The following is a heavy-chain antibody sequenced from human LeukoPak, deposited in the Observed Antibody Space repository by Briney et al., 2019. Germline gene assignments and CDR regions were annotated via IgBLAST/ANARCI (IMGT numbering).Heavy chain of an antibody. CDR2: IYSGGDA. Sequence: PGGSLRLSCAASGFTVSSNYMSWVRQAPGKGLDWVSVIYSGGDAFHADSVKGRFTISRDNSKNTLYLQMNSLRAEDTAVYYCAKDRFSSSWFDGSDIWGQGTVVTVSS. D-gene: IGHD6-13*01. CDR3: AKDRFSSSWFDGSDI. J-gene: IGHJ3*02. CDR1: GFTVSSNY. V-gene: IGHV3-53*01.